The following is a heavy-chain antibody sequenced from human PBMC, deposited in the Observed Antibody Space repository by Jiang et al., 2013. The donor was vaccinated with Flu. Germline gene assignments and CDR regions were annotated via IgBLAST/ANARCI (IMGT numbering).Heavy chain of an antibody. CDR3: ARPALRDAFDI. V-gene: IGHV5-51*01. J-gene: IGHJ3*02. CDR2: IFPSDSDT. Sequence: YWIGWVRQMPGKGLESMGIIFPSDSDTRYSPSFQGQVTISADKSIDTIYLQWSSLKASDTAIYYCARPALRDAFDIWGQGTVVTVSS. CDR1: YW.